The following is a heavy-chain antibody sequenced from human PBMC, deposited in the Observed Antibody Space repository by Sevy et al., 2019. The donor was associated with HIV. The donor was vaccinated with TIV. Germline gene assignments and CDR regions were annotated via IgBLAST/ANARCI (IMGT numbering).Heavy chain of an antibody. CDR3: ARDTPYGSGSPRFDY. CDR2: ISSSGSTI. J-gene: IGHJ4*02. D-gene: IGHD3-10*01. Sequence: GGSLRLSCAASGFTFSDYYMSWIRQAPGKGLEWVSYISSSGSTIYYADSVKCRFTISRDNAKNSLYLQMNSLRAEDTAVYYCARDTPYGSGSPRFDYWGQGTLVTVSS. V-gene: IGHV3-11*01. CDR1: GFTFSDYY.